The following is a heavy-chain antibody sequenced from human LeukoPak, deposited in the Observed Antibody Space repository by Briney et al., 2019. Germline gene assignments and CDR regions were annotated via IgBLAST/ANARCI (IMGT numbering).Heavy chain of an antibody. CDR1: GYTFTTYF. CDR3: AKDPYPYYYDTSGPKFDP. Sequence: GASVKVSCKASGYTFTTYFLHWVRQAPGQGLEWMGIIDPSSGGSTSAQKFQVRVTMTRDMSTSTVYMELSSLTSEDTAVYYCAKDPYPYYYDTSGPKFDPWGQGTLVTVSS. J-gene: IGHJ5*02. D-gene: IGHD3-22*01. CDR2: IDPSSGGS. V-gene: IGHV1-46*01.